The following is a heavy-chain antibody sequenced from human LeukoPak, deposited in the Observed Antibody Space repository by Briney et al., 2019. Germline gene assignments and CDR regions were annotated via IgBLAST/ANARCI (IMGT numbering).Heavy chain of an antibody. D-gene: IGHD2-2*01. V-gene: IGHV1-69*01. CDR2: IIPIFGTA. CDR1: GGTFSSYA. Sequence: ASVKVSCEASGGTFSSYAISWVRQAPGQGLEWMGGIIPIFGTANYAQKFQGRVTITADESTSTAYMELSSLRSEDTAVYYCARGQAAKPNYYYMDVWGKGTTVTVSS. CDR3: ARGQAAKPNYYYMDV. J-gene: IGHJ6*03.